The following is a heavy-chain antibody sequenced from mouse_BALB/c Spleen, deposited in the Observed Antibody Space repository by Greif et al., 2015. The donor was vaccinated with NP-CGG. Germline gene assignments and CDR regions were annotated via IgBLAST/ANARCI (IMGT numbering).Heavy chain of an antibody. V-gene: IGHV1-77*01. J-gene: IGHJ3*01. CDR1: GYTFTDYV. CDR3: ARAHYGSSPRFAY. D-gene: IGHD1-1*01. Sequence: QVQLQQSGPELVKPGASVKMSCKASGYTFTDYVISWVKQRTGQGLEWIGEIYPGSGSTYYNEKFKGKATLTADKSSNTAYMQLSSLTSEDSAVYFCARAHYGSSPRFAYWGQGTLVTVSA. CDR2: IYPGSGST.